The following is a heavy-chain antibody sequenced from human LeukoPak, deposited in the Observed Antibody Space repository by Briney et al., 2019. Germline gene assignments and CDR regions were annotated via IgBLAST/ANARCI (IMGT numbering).Heavy chain of an antibody. Sequence: ASVKVSCKASGYTFTGYYMHWVRQAPGQGLEWMGWINPNSGATNYAQKFQGRVTMTRDTSISTAYMELSRLTSDDTAMYYCARGTGEGYTYGRYFFDYWGQGTLVTVSS. V-gene: IGHV1-2*02. CDR2: INPNSGAT. D-gene: IGHD5-18*01. CDR3: ARGTGEGYTYGRYFFDY. CDR1: GYTFTGYY. J-gene: IGHJ4*02.